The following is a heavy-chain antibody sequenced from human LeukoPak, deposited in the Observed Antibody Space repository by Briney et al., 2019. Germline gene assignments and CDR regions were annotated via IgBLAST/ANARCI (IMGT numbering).Heavy chain of an antibody. CDR1: GGSISTYY. D-gene: IGHD1-26*01. V-gene: IGHV4-59*12. J-gene: IGHJ6*04. CDR3: ARDLGSSTPSGV. Sequence: PSETLSLTCTVSGGSISTYYWSWLRQPPGKGLEWIGYVYYSGSTNYNPSLKSRVTISADTSKNQFSLKLTSVTAADTAVYYCARDLGSSTPSGVWGRGTTVTVSS. CDR2: VYYSGST.